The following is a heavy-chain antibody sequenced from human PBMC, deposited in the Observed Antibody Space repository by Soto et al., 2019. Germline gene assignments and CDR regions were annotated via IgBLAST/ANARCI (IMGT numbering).Heavy chain of an antibody. CDR2: ISAEDGNT. V-gene: IGHV1-18*01. J-gene: IGHJ3*02. CDR1: GYTFTSYG. CDR3: ATVDDFLVRDAFDI. Sequence: ASVKVSCKASGYTFTSYGISWVRQAPGKGLEWMGWISAEDGNTIYAQKLQGRVTMTEDTSTDTAYMELSSLRSEDTAVYYCATVDDFLVRDAFDIWGQGTMVTVS. D-gene: IGHD3-3*01.